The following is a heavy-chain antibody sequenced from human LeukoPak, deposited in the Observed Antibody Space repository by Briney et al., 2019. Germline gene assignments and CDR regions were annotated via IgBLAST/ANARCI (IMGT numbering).Heavy chain of an antibody. J-gene: IGHJ4*02. CDR1: GFTFSNYG. V-gene: IGHV3-30*18. CDR3: AKDLAYCGGDCHTFDY. CDR2: ISYDGSNK. D-gene: IGHD2-21*02. Sequence: GGSLRLSCAASGFTFSNYGMHWVRQTPGKGLEWVAAISYDGSNKYYADSVKGRFTISRDNPKTTLYLQMNSLRGEDTAVYYCAKDLAYCGGDCHTFDYWGQGTLVTVSS.